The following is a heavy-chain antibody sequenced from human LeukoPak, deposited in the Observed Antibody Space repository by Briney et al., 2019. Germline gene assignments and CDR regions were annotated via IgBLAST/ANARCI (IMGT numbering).Heavy chain of an antibody. V-gene: IGHV4-61*02. D-gene: IGHD3-10*01. Sequence: PSQTLSLTCTVSGGSISSGSYYWSWIRQPAGKGLEWIGRIYTSGSTNYNPSLKSRVTISVDTSKNQFSLKLSSVTAADTAVYYCARVTPRGYYYGSGRENWFDPWGQGTLVTVSS. CDR1: GGSISSGSYY. CDR2: IYTSGST. CDR3: ARVTPRGYYYGSGRENWFDP. J-gene: IGHJ5*02.